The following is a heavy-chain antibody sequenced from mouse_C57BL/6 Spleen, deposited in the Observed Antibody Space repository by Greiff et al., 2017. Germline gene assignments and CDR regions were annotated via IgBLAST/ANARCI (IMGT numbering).Heavy chain of an antibody. CDR2: IDPEDGET. J-gene: IGHJ2*01. CDR1: GFNIKDYY. V-gene: IGHV14-2*01. CDR3: AGEGIYYDYDGGYFDY. D-gene: IGHD2-4*01. Sequence: EVQLQQSGAELVKPGASVKLSCTASGFNIKDYYMHWVKQRTEQGLEWIGRIDPEDGETKYAPKFPGKATITADTSSNTAYLHLSSLTSEDTAVYYCAGEGIYYDYDGGYFDYWGQGTTLTVSS.